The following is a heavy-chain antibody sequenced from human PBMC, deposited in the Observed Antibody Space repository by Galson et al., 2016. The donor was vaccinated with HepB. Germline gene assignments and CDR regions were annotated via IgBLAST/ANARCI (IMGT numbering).Heavy chain of an antibody. D-gene: IGHD1-26*01. CDR2: IGGSGAFT. CDR3: AKAPGRGSYLWYFDV. V-gene: IGHV3-23*01. J-gene: IGHJ4*02. CDR1: GFIFSNYA. Sequence: SLRLSCAASGFIFSNYAMSWVRQAPGKGLEWVSAIGGSGAFTRYTDSVKGRFTISRDNSKNTLYLQMNSLTTEDTAVYYCAKAPGRGSYLWYFDVWGQGTLVTVSS.